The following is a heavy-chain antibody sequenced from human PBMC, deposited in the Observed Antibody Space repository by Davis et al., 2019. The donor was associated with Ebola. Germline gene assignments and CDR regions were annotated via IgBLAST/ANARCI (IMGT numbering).Heavy chain of an antibody. J-gene: IGHJ5*02. Sequence: MPSETLSLTCTVSGGYISGYYWSWIRQPPGKGLEWIGNLYHGGGTTYSPSLKSRLTISVDTSKNQFSLELISVTAADTAVYYCARSLYPGYDWGLWWFAPWGQGTLVTVSS. V-gene: IGHV4-59*08. CDR1: GGYISGYY. CDR2: LYHGGGT. D-gene: IGHD5-12*01. CDR3: ARSLYPGYDWGLWWFAP.